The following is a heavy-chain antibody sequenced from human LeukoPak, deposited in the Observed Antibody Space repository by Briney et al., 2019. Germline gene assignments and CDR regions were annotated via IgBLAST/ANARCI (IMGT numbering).Heavy chain of an antibody. CDR1: GFTFSSYS. CDR2: ISSSSSTI. CDR3: ARGGTFGDDESWFDP. D-gene: IGHD4-17*01. V-gene: IGHV3-48*04. Sequence: GGSLRLSCAASGFTFSSYSMNWVRQAPGEGLEWGSYISSSSSTIYYADSVKGRFTISRDNAKNSLYLQMNSLRAEDTAVYYCARGGTFGDDESWFDPWGQGTLVTVSS. J-gene: IGHJ5*02.